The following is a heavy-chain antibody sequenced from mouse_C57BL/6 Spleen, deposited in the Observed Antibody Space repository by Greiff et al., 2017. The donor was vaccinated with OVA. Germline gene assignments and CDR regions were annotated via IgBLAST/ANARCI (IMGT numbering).Heavy chain of an antibody. CDR2: IDPSDSYT. CDR3: ERGLLRPSYYAMDY. V-gene: IGHV1-69*01. D-gene: IGHD1-2*01. Sequence: QVQLQQPGAELVMPGASVKLSCKASGYTFTSYWMHWVKQRPGQGLEWIGEIDPSDSYTNYTQKFKGKSTLTVDKSSSTAYMQLSSLTSEDSAVYYGERGLLRPSYYAMDYWGQGTSVTVSS. J-gene: IGHJ4*01. CDR1: GYTFTSYW.